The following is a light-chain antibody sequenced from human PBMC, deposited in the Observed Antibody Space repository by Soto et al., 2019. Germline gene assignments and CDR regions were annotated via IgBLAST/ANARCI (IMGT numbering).Light chain of an antibody. Sequence: QSVLTQPPSASGTPGQRVTISCSGSSSNIGSYTVYWYQQFPGTAPKLLIYGNNQPPSGVPNRFSGSNSGTSASLAISGLPSEDEADYYCAAWEDSLNGVVVGGGTKLTV. CDR1: SSNIGSYT. V-gene: IGLV1-44*01. J-gene: IGLJ2*01. CDR2: GNN. CDR3: AAWEDSLNGVV.